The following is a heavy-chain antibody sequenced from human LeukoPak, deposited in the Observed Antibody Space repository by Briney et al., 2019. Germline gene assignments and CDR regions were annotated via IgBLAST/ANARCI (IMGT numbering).Heavy chain of an antibody. D-gene: IGHD4-17*01. Sequence: SETLSLTCTVSGGSISSGGYYWSWIRQHPXXXXXWIGYIYYSGSTYYNPSLKSRVIISVDTSKNQFSLKLSSVTAADTAVYYCARCGKDGDYVQNWGQGTLVTVSS. CDR1: GGSISSGGYY. CDR3: ARCGKDGDYVQN. J-gene: IGHJ4*02. CDR2: IYYSGST. V-gene: IGHV4-31*03.